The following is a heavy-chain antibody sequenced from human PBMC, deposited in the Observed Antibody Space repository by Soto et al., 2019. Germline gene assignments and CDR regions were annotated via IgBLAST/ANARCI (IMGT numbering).Heavy chain of an antibody. CDR3: ARFHDFWSGYRLDY. CDR1: GFTFSSYA. CDR2: LSGSGVST. J-gene: IGHJ4*02. D-gene: IGHD3-3*01. Sequence: PGGSLRLSCAASGFTFSSYAMTWVRQAPGKGLEWVSALSGSGVSTYYADSVKGQFTISRDNAKNSLYLQMNSLRAEDTAVYYCARFHDFWSGYRLDYWGQGTLVTVSS. V-gene: IGHV3-23*01.